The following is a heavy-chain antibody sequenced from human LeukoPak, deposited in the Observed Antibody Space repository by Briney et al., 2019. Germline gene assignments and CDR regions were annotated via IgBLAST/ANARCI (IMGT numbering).Heavy chain of an antibody. Sequence: GGSLRLSCAASGFSFDDYAMHWVRPAQGKGLEWVSLISGDGGNTHYADSEKGRFTISRDNSKNSLYLQMNSLRSEDTALYYCAKVEINTWYYYYGMDVWGQGTTVTVSS. CDR2: ISGDGGNT. D-gene: IGHD5-24*01. V-gene: IGHV3-43*02. J-gene: IGHJ6*02. CDR3: AKVEINTWYYYYGMDV. CDR1: GFSFDDYA.